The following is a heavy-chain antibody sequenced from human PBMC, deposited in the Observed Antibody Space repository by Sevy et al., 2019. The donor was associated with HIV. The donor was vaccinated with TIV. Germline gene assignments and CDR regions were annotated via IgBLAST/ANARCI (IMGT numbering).Heavy chain of an antibody. Sequence: ASVKVSCKISGYTLREFPIHWVRQAPEKGLEWMGGFDENGEALYAQKFQGRVTLTEDTSIDTAYMELRSLRSDDTAVYFCVRDRDYDYIWGTFPYRDYWGQGTLVTVSS. CDR1: GYTLREFP. J-gene: IGHJ4*02. CDR3: VRDRDYDYIWGTFPYRDY. D-gene: IGHD3-16*01. CDR2: FDENGEA. V-gene: IGHV1-24*01.